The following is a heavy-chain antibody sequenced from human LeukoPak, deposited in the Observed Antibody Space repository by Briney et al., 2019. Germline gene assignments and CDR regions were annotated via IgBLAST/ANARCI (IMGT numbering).Heavy chain of an antibody. V-gene: IGHV4-61*08. J-gene: IGHJ5*02. CDR2: IYYSGST. Sequence: PSETLSLTCTVSGGSISSGGYYWSWIRQPPGKGLEWIGYIYYSGSTNYNPSLKSRVTISVDTSKNQLSLKLSSVTAADTAVYYCARRYYDILTGYRFDPWGQGTLVTVSS. CDR1: GGSISSGGYY. D-gene: IGHD3-9*01. CDR3: ARRYYDILTGYRFDP.